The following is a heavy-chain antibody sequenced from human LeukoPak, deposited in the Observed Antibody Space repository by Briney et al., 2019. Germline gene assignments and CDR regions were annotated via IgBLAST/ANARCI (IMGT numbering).Heavy chain of an antibody. CDR2: IIPIFGTA. D-gene: IGHD4-23*01. V-gene: IGHV1-69*13. Sequence: EASVKVSCKASGGTFSSYAISWVRQAPGQGLEWMGGIIPIFGTANYAQKFQGRVTITADESTSTAYMELSSLRSEDTAVYYCASPFYGGNSPVGAFDIWSQGTMVTVSS. CDR3: ASPFYGGNSPVGAFDI. J-gene: IGHJ3*02. CDR1: GGTFSSYA.